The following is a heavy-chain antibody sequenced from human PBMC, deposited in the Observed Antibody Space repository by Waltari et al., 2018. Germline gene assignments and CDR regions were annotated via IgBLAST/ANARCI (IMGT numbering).Heavy chain of an antibody. CDR2: IWYDGSNK. J-gene: IGHJ4*02. CDR1: GFTFSSYG. Sequence: QVQLVESGGGVVQPGRSLRLSCAASGFTFSSYGMHWVRQAPGKGLEGVAVIWYDGSNKYYADSVKGRFTISRDNSKNTLYLQMNSLRAEDTAVYYCARDHHGYGDSPGYWGQGTLVTVSS. D-gene: IGHD4-17*01. CDR3: ARDHHGYGDSPGY. V-gene: IGHV3-33*01.